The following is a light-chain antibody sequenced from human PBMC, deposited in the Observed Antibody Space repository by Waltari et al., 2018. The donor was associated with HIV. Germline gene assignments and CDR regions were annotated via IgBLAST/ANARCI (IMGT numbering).Light chain of an antibody. Sequence: DIVMNQSPDSLPVSLGQRATINCTSSRSILSSSDNRNYLAWYQQKPRQPPRLLISWASTRESGVPDRFSGSGSGTDFALTISRLQAEDVAVYHCQQYLRSPPTFGGGTKVEIK. CDR2: WAS. CDR3: QQYLRSPPT. CDR1: RSILSSSDNRNY. V-gene: IGKV4-1*01. J-gene: IGKJ4*01.